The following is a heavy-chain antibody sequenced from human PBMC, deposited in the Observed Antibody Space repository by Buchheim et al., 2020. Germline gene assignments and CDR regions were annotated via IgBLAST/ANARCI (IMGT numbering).Heavy chain of an antibody. V-gene: IGHV4-34*01. Sequence: QVQLRQWGAGLLKPSETLSLTCAVYGGSFSGYYWSWIRQPPGKGLEWIGEINHSGSTNYNPSLKSRVPISVDTSKNQFSLKLSSVTAADTAVYYCARGSRGIVVVVAATLFDYWGQGTL. J-gene: IGHJ4*02. CDR1: GGSFSGYY. CDR2: INHSGST. D-gene: IGHD2-15*01. CDR3: ARGSRGIVVVVAATLFDY.